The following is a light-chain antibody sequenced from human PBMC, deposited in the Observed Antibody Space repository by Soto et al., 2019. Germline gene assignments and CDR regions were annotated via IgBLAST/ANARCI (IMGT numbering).Light chain of an antibody. Sequence: LTQPHSVSESPGQTVTISCTGSSSNIGAGYEVHWYHQIPGTAPKLLVSANKNRPSGVPDRLSASKSGTSASLAITGLQAEDEAHYYCQSYDRRLTAYVFGTGTKLTVL. CDR3: QSYDRRLTAYV. J-gene: IGLJ1*01. CDR1: SSNIGAGYE. CDR2: ANK. V-gene: IGLV1-40*01.